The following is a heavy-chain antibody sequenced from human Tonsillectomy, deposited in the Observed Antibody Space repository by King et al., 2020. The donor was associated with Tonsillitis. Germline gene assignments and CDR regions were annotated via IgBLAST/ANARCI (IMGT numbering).Heavy chain of an antibody. D-gene: IGHD3-22*01. CDR2: IYYSGST. CDR1: GGSISSSSYY. CDR3: ARHSLYDSSGKYYYYYSGMDV. J-gene: IGHJ6*02. Sequence: QLQESGPGLVKPSETLSLTCTVSGGSISSSSYYWGWIRQPPGKGLEWIGSIYYSGSTYYNPSLKSRVTISVDTSKNQFSLKLSSVTAADTAVYYCARHSLYDSSGKYYYYYSGMDVWGQGTTVTVSS. V-gene: IGHV4-39*01.